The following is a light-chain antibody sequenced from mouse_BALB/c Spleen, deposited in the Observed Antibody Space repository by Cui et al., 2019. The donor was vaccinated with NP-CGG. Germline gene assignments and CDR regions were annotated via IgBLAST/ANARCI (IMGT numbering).Light chain of an antibody. CDR2: GTN. CDR1: TGAVTTTNY. J-gene: IGLJ1*01. Sequence: QAVVTQESALTTSPGETVTLTCRSSTGAVTTTNYANWVQEKPDHLFTGLIGGTNNRAPGVPARFSGSLIGDKAALTITGAQTEDEAIYVCALWYSIHWVFGGGTRLTVL. CDR3: ALWYSIHWV. V-gene: IGLV1*01.